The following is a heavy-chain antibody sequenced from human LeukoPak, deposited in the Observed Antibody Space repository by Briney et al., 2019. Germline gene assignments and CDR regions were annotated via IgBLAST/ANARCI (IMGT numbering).Heavy chain of an antibody. V-gene: IGHV1-18*01. Sequence: ASVKVSCKASGYTFTSYGISWVRQAPGQGLEWMGWISAYNGNTNYAQKLQGRVTMTTDTSTSTAYMELRSLRSDDTAVYYCARASYGSGSPYNWFDPWGQGTLVTVSS. CDR3: ARASYGSGSPYNWFDP. J-gene: IGHJ5*02. CDR2: ISAYNGNT. D-gene: IGHD3-10*01. CDR1: GYTFTSYG.